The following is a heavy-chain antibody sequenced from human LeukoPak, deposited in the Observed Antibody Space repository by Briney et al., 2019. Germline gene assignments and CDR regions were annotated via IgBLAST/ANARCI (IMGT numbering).Heavy chain of an antibody. V-gene: IGHV4-39*07. CDR1: GGSISTSNYY. CDR3: ARGGGISHYYYMDV. J-gene: IGHJ6*03. D-gene: IGHD6-13*01. Sequence: PSETLSLTCTVSGGSISTSNYYWGWIRQPPGKGLEWIGNIFYSGSTYYSPSVKSRVTISLDTSRNQFSLKLNSVTAADTAVYYCARGGGISHYYYMDVWGKGTTVTISS. CDR2: IFYSGST.